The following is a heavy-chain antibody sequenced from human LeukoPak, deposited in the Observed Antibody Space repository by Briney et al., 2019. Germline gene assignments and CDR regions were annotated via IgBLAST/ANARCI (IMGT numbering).Heavy chain of an antibody. J-gene: IGHJ5*02. Sequence: ASVKVSFKGSGYTFTIYGISWVGQAPGQGREWMGWISAYNGNTNYAQKLQGRVTMTTDTSTSTAYMELRSLRSDDTAVYYCARVDYDILTGYYNRNWFDPWGQGTLVTVSS. CDR2: ISAYNGNT. V-gene: IGHV1-18*04. CDR3: ARVDYDILTGYYNRNWFDP. CDR1: GYTFTIYG. D-gene: IGHD3-9*01.